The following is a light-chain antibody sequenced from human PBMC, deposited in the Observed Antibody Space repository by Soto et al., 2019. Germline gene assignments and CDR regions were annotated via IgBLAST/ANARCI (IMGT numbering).Light chain of an antibody. Sequence: DIVLTQSPGTLSLSPGERATLSCRASQSVSSKYLAWYQQRPGHAPRLLIYGASSRATGIPDRFSGSGSGTDFTLTISRLEPEDFAVYYCQQYDTFGQGTKLEIK. CDR2: GAS. CDR3: QQYDT. V-gene: IGKV3-20*01. CDR1: QSVSSKY. J-gene: IGKJ2*01.